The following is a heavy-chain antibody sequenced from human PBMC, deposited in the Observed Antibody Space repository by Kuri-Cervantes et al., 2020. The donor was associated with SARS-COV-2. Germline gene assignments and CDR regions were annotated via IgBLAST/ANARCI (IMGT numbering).Heavy chain of an antibody. Sequence: GGSLRLSCAASGFTFSDYYMNWVRQAPGKGLEWVSSISSSSTIYYADSVKGRFTISRDNAKNPLYLQMNSLRAEDTAVYYCARDLYDSSGYYGPHVFDYWGQGTLVTVSS. CDR2: ISSSSTI. J-gene: IGHJ4*02. CDR1: GFTFSDYY. D-gene: IGHD3-22*01. CDR3: ARDLYDSSGYYGPHVFDY. V-gene: IGHV3-69-1*01.